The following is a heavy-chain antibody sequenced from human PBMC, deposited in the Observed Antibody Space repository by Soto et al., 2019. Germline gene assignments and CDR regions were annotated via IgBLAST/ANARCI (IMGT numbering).Heavy chain of an antibody. J-gene: IGHJ4*02. V-gene: IGHV3-66*01. CDR1: RFTVSINY. CDR2: IYVNDNT. Sequence: PGGSLRLSCAASRFTVSINYMGWVRQAPGKGLEWVSIIYVNDNTYYADSVKGRFTISRDNSKNTLYLQMNSLRAEDTAVYYCAREENGGFDYWGQGTLVTVSS. CDR3: AREENGGFDY.